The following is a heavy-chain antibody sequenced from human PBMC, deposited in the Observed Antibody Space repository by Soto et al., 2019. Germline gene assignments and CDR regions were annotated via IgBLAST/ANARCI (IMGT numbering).Heavy chain of an antibody. CDR1: GFPFSSYD. CDR3: ARAGGDAFDI. J-gene: IGHJ3*02. Sequence: GESLKISCAASGFPFSSYDMHWVRPATGKGLEWVSAIGTAGDTYYPGSVKGRFTISRENAKNSLYLQMNSLRAGDTAVYYCARAGGDAFDIWGQGTMVTVSS. V-gene: IGHV3-13*01. D-gene: IGHD2-15*01. CDR2: IGTAGDT.